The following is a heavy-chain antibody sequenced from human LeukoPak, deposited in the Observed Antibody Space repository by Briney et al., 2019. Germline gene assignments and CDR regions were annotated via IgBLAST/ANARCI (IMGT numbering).Heavy chain of an antibody. CDR2: ITSSASST. J-gene: IGHJ6*02. CDR3: ARSELRYFDWLLPQYYYYGMDV. Sequence: PGGSLRLSCAASGFTFSSYAMSWVRQAPGKGLECVSAITSSASSTYYADSVKGRFTISRDNSKNTLYLQMNSLRAEDTAVYYCARSELRYFDWLLPQYYYYGMDVWGQGTTVTVSS. CDR1: GFTFSSYA. D-gene: IGHD3-9*01. V-gene: IGHV3-23*01.